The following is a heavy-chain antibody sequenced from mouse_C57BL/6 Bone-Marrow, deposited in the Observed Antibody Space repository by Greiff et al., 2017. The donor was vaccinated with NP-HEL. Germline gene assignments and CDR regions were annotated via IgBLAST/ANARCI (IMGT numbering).Heavy chain of an antibody. CDR2: INPGSGGT. V-gene: IGHV1-54*01. CDR1: GYAFTNYL. CDR3: ARAEDYDSYWYFDV. J-gene: IGHJ1*03. Sequence: QVQLQQSGAELVRPGTSVKVSCKASGYAFTNYLIAWVKQRPGQGLEWIGVINPGSGGTNYNEKFKGKATLTADKSSSTAYMQLSLLPSEDSSVFVCARAEDYDSYWYFDVWGTGTTVTVSS. D-gene: IGHD2-4*01.